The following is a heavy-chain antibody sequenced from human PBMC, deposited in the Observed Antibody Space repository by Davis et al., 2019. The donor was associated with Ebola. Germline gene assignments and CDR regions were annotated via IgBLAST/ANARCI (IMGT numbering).Heavy chain of an antibody. V-gene: IGHV1-69*13. CDR1: GGTFSSYA. J-gene: IGHJ4*02. Sequence: AASVKVSCKASGGTFSSYAISWVRQAPGQGLEWMGGIIPIFGTANYAQKFQGRVTITADESTSTAYMELSSLRSEDTAVYYCARVRRWGDINFDYWGQGTLVTVSS. D-gene: IGHD2-21*02. CDR2: IIPIFGTA. CDR3: ARVRRWGDINFDY.